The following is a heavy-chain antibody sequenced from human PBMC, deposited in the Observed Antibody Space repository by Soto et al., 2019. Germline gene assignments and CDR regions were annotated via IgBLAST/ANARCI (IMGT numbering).Heavy chain of an antibody. Sequence: GGSLRLSCAASGFTFSSYAMHWVRQAPGKGLEWVAVISYDGSNKYYADSVKGRFTISRDNSKNTLYLQMNSLRAEDTAVYYCGKTHGRAGAEPPDFAYWGQGPLVPVSP. V-gene: IGHV3-30-3*02. CDR1: GFTFSSYA. J-gene: IGHJ4*02. CDR2: ISYDGSNK. CDR3: GKTHGRAGAEPPDFAY. D-gene: IGHD6-19*01.